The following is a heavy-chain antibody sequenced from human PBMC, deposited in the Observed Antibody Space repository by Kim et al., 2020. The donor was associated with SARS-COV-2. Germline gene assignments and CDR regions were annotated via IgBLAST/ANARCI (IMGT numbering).Heavy chain of an antibody. J-gene: IGHJ5*02. Sequence: SETLSLTCTVSGGSISSSSYYWGWIRQPPGKGLEWIGSIYYSGSTYYNPSLKSRVTISVDTSKNQFSLKLSSVTAADTAVYYCARQPRIQLWGGNWFDPWGQGTLVTVSS. D-gene: IGHD5-18*01. CDR2: IYYSGST. V-gene: IGHV4-39*01. CDR1: GGSISSSSYY. CDR3: ARQPRIQLWGGNWFDP.